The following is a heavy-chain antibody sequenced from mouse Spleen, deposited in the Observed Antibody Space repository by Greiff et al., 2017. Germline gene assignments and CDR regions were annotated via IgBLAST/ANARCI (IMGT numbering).Heavy chain of an antibody. Sequence: QVQLKESGPGLVAPSQSLSITCTVSGFSLTSYGVDWVRQSPGKGLEWLGVIWGGGSTNYNSALKSRLSISKDNSKSQVFLKMNSLQTDDTAMYYCASWGGDVWFAYWGQGTLVTVSA. CDR3: ASWGGDVWFAY. D-gene: IGHD3-3*01. V-gene: IGHV2-6*01. J-gene: IGHJ3*01. CDR2: IWGGGST. CDR1: GFSLTSYG.